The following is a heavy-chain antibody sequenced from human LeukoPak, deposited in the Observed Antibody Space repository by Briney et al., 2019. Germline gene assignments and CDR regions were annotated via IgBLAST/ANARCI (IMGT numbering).Heavy chain of an antibody. CDR2: INHSGST. CDR1: GGSFSGYY. D-gene: IGHD3-22*01. CDR3: ARVPYYYDSSGYYWSFDY. V-gene: IGHV4-34*01. J-gene: IGHJ4*02. Sequence: SETLSPTCAVYGGSFSGYYWSWIRQPPGKGLEWIGEINHSGSTNYNPSLKSRVTISVDTSKNQFSLKLSSVTAADTAVYYCARVPYYYDSSGYYWSFDYWGQGTLVTVSS.